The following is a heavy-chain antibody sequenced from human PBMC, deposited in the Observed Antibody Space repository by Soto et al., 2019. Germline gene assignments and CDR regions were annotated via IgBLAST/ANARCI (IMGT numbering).Heavy chain of an antibody. J-gene: IGHJ5*02. Sequence: SETLSLTCAVYGGSFSGYYWSWIRQPPGKGLEWIGEINHSGSTNYNPSLKSRVTISVDTSKNQFSLKLSSVTAADTAVYYCARGRWGYCSSTSCYWFDPWGQGTLVTVSS. CDR3: ARGRWGYCSSTSCYWFDP. CDR1: GGSFSGYY. V-gene: IGHV4-34*01. D-gene: IGHD2-2*01. CDR2: INHSGST.